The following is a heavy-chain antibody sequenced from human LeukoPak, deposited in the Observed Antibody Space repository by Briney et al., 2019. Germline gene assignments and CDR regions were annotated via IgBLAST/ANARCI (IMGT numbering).Heavy chain of an antibody. CDR3: ARGATISETSYFDF. Sequence: SETLSLTCAVYGGSFSRYYWSWIRQSPGKGLEWIAEIDHRGDTNYNPSVKSRVTISVDTSKNQFSLKVRSLSAADTAVYYCARGATISETSYFDFWGQGALATVSS. J-gene: IGHJ4*03. CDR1: GGSFSRYY. V-gene: IGHV4-34*01. CDR2: IDHRGDT. D-gene: IGHD1-7*01.